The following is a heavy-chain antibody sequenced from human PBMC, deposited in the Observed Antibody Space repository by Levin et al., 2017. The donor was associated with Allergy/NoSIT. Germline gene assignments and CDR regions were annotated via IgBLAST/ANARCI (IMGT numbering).Heavy chain of an antibody. CDR3: ASLFGAHGWPPNYYYYGMDV. CDR1: GFTFSSYS. D-gene: IGHD3-10*02. V-gene: IGHV3-21*01. J-gene: IGHJ6*02. Sequence: GGSLRLSCAASGFTFSSYSMNWVRQAPGKGLEWVSSISSSSSYIYYADSVKGRFTISRDNAKNSLYLQMNSLRAEDTAVYYCASLFGAHGWPPNYYYYGMDVWGQGTTVTVSS. CDR2: ISSSSSYI.